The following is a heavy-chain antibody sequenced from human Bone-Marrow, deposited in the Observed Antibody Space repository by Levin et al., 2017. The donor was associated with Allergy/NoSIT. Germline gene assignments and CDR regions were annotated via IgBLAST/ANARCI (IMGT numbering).Heavy chain of an antibody. J-gene: IGHJ4*02. CDR3: ARVGGTYYNY. Sequence: GGSLRLSCAASGFTVNSMYMSWVRQAPGKGLEWVSLIYNNGNTHYTDSVKGRFTISRDNSKNTLYLQMNSLRVEDTAVYYCARVGGTYYNYWGQGILVAVSS. D-gene: IGHD1-26*01. V-gene: IGHV3-66*01. CDR2: IYNNGNT. CDR1: GFTVNSMY.